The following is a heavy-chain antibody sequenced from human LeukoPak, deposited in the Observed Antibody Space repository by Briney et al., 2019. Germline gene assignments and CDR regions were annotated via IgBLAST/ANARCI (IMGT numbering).Heavy chain of an antibody. V-gene: IGHV1-8*01. CDR1: GYTFSSYD. Sequence: ASVKVSCKASGYTFSSYDINWVRQATGQGLEWMGWMNPNSGNTGYAQKFLGRVTMTRNTSMSTAYMELSGLRSEDTAVYYCARGETATLAGVDYWGQGTLVTVSS. CDR2: MNPNSGNT. D-gene: IGHD2-21*02. CDR3: ARGETATLAGVDY. J-gene: IGHJ4*02.